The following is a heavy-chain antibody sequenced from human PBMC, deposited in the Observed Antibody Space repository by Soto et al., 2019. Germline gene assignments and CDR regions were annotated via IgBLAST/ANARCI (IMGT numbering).Heavy chain of an antibody. Sequence: EVQLVESGGDLVQRGGSLRLSCAASGFDVSNTDMSWVRQSPGKGLEWVSVIYSGGYTNYADSVKGRFIVSRDSPKNTLELQMDSLRAEDTAVYYCAREAIIVIAAPEYYFDSWGQGTLVTVSS. CDR3: AREAIIVIAAPEYYFDS. J-gene: IGHJ4*02. V-gene: IGHV3-66*01. CDR1: GFDVSNTD. D-gene: IGHD2-21*01. CDR2: IYSGGYT.